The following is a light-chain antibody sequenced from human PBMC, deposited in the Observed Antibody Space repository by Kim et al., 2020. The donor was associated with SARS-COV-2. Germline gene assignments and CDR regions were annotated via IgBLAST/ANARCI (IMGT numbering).Light chain of an antibody. CDR2: AAS. CDR3: QQYYSYPPT. CDR1: QGIAGY. V-gene: IGKV1-8*01. J-gene: IGKJ1*01. Sequence: ASTGDRVTITCRASQGIAGYLAWYQQRPGKAPKFLIYAASTLQSGVPSRFSGSGSGTDFTLTISCLQSEDFATYYCQQYYSYPPTFGQGTKVDIK.